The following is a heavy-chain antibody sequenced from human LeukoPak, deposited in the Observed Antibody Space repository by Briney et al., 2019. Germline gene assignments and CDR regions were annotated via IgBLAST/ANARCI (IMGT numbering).Heavy chain of an antibody. J-gene: IGHJ4*02. CDR2: INPKSGLT. CDR3: ARALGNYYDSTVYQAY. D-gene: IGHD3-22*01. Sequence: ASMKVSCNTSGYTFTDYYIHWVRQAPGQGLEWMGWINPKSGLTNYAQKFQGGVTLTSDTSVSTAYMDLSSLASGDTAVYYCARALGNYYDSTVYQAYWGQGQLVTVSS. V-gene: IGHV1-2*02. CDR1: GYTFTDYY.